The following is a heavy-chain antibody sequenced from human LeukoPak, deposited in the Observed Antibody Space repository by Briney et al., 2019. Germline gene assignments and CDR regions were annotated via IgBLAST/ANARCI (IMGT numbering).Heavy chain of an antibody. D-gene: IGHD3-10*01. Sequence: SGPTLVNPTQTLTLTCTFSGFSLSTSAMCVSWIRQPPGKALEWPALIDWDDDKYYSTSLKTRLTISKDTSKNQVVLTMTNMYPVDTATYYCARTSGCSSTMVRGVIPNYYFDYWGQGTLVTVSS. J-gene: IGHJ4*02. CDR3: ARTSGCSSTMVRGVIPNYYFDY. CDR1: GFSLSTSAMC. CDR2: IDWDDDK. V-gene: IGHV2-70*01.